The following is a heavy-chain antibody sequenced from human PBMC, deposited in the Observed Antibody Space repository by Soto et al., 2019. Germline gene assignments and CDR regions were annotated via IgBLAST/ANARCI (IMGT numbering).Heavy chain of an antibody. D-gene: IGHD2-21*01. V-gene: IGHV3-13*01. CDR3: TRLLGDSTGVYFDY. CDR2: IGSAGDT. CDR1: GFTFSSYD. Sequence: GGSLRLSCAASGFTFSSYDMHWVRQATGKGLEWVSAIGSAGDTYYPGSVKGRFTISRENAKNSLYLQMNSLRAGDTAVYYCTRLLGDSTGVYFDYWGQGTLVTVSS. J-gene: IGHJ4*02.